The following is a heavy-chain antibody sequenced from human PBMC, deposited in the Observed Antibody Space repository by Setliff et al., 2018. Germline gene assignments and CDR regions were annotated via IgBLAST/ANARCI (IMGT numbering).Heavy chain of an antibody. D-gene: IGHD3-10*01. Sequence: PGGSLRLSCAASGFSFRSYYMSWARQAPGKGLEWLSKISGDGITIYYADSVRGRFTISRDNAKDSLYLQMNSLRAEDTALYYCARDGVFYAMDVWGRGTTVTVSS. V-gene: IGHV3-11*04. CDR2: ISGDGITI. CDR3: ARDGVFYAMDV. CDR1: GFSFRSYY. J-gene: IGHJ6*02.